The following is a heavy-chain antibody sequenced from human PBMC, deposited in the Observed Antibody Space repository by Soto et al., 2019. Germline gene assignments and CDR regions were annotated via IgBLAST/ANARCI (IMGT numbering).Heavy chain of an antibody. CDR3: ARFSWIQLWPAFDY. CDR1: GGSVSSGSYY. V-gene: IGHV4-61*01. Sequence: SETLSLTCTVSGGSVSSGSYYWSWIRQPPGKGLEWIGYIYYSGSTNYNPSLRSRVTISVDTSKNQFSLKLSSVTAADTAVYYCARFSWIQLWPAFDYWGQGTLVTVSS. D-gene: IGHD5-18*01. J-gene: IGHJ4*02. CDR2: IYYSGST.